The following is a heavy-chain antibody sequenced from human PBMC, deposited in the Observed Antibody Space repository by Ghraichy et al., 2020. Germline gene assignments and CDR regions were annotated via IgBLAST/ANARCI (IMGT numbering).Heavy chain of an antibody. Sequence: GGSLRLSCAASGFTFSSYWMSWVRQAPGKGLEWVANIKQDGSEKYYVDSVKGRFTISRDNAKNSLYLQMNNLRAEDTAVYYCARTVAARNFDYWGQGTLVTVSS. CDR3: ARTVAARNFDY. D-gene: IGHD6-19*01. V-gene: IGHV3-7*01. J-gene: IGHJ4*02. CDR1: GFTFSSYW. CDR2: IKQDGSEK.